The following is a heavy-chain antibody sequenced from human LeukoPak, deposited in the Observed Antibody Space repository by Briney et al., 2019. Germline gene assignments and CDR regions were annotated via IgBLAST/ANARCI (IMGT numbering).Heavy chain of an antibody. D-gene: IGHD6-19*01. J-gene: IGHJ4*02. CDR3: ARDLRGWYTEDDY. V-gene: IGHV3-7*05. Sequence: GGSLRLSCAASGFTFSNYWMHWVRQAPGKGLEWVANIKQDGSEKYYVDSVKGRFAISRDNAKNLLYLQMNSLRAEDTAVYYCARDLRGWYTEDDYWGQGTLVTVSS. CDR2: IKQDGSEK. CDR1: GFTFSNYW.